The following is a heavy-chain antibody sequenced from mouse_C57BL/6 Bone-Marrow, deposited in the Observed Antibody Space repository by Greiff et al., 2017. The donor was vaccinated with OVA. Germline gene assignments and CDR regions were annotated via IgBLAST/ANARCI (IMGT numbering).Heavy chain of an antibody. Sequence: QVQLQQPGAELVKPGASVKLSCKTSGYTFTSYWMHWVKQRPGQGLEWIGMIHPNSGSTNYNEKFKSKATLTVDKSSSTAYMQLSSLTSEDSAVYYCARGGFYYSNYVGGYVDVWGTGTAVTVTS. CDR3: ARGGFYYSNYVGGYVDV. D-gene: IGHD2-5*01. CDR1: GYTFTSYW. J-gene: IGHJ1*03. V-gene: IGHV1-64*01. CDR2: IHPNSGST.